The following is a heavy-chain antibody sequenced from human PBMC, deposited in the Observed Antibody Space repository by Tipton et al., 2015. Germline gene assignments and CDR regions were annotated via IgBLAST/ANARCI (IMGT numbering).Heavy chain of an antibody. V-gene: IGHV4-59*11. J-gene: IGHJ6*02. CDR3: ARDLEHGMDV. D-gene: IGHD5-24*01. Sequence: LRLSCVVSGFTFDDHAMHWVRQAPGKGLEWIGYISYTDGAHYNPALKSRVTISVDTSKNQFSLTLNSVAAADTAVYYCARDLEHGMDVWGQGTTVTVSS. CDR2: ISYTDGA. CDR1: GFTFDDHA.